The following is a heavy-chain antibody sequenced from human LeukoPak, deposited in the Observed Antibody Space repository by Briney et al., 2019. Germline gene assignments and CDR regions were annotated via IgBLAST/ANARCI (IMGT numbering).Heavy chain of an antibody. CDR3: AELGITMIGGV. V-gene: IGHV3-48*04. CDR2: ISSSGSTI. CDR1: GFTFSSYW. D-gene: IGHD3-10*02. Sequence: GGSLRLSCAASGFTFSSYWMHWVRQAPGKGLEWVSYISSSGSTIYYADSVRGRFTISRDNAKNSLYLQMNSLRAEDTAVYYCAELGITMIGGVWGKGTTVTISS. J-gene: IGHJ6*04.